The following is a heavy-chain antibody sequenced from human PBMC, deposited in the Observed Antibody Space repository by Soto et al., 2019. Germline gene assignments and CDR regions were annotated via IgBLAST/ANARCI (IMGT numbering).Heavy chain of an antibody. J-gene: IGHJ4*02. V-gene: IGHV4-4*02. CDR2: IYHSGST. Sequence: PSETLSLTCAVSGGSISSSNWWSWVRQPPGKGLEWIGEIYHSGSTNYNPSLKSRVTISVDKSKNQFSLKLSSVTAADTAVYYCARMGDIVVVPAADYFDYWGQGTLVTVSS. CDR3: ARMGDIVVVPAADYFDY. CDR1: GGSISSSNW. D-gene: IGHD2-2*01.